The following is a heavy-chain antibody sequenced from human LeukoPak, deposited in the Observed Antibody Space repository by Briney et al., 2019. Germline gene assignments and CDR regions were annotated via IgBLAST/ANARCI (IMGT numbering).Heavy chain of an antibody. J-gene: IGHJ4*02. CDR1: GFTFSSYA. D-gene: IGHD3-3*01. Sequence: ARSLRLSCAASGFTFSSYAMHWVRQAPGKGLEWVAVISYDGSNKYYADSVKGRFTISRDNSKNTLYLQMNSLRAEDTAVYYCASARDPGRFLEWLPLDYWGQGTLVTVSS. CDR2: ISYDGSNK. CDR3: ASARDPGRFLEWLPLDY. V-gene: IGHV3-30-3*01.